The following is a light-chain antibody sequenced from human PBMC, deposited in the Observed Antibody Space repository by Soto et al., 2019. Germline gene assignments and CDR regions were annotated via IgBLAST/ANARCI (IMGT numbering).Light chain of an antibody. Sequence: EIVLTQSPATLSLSPGERATLSCGASQSVSSNLAWYQHKPGLAPRLLIYDASSRATGIPDRFSGSGSGTDFTLIISRLEPEDFAVYFCQHYAGSLTFGGGTKVEIK. CDR3: QHYAGSLT. J-gene: IGKJ4*01. CDR1: QSVSSN. CDR2: DAS. V-gene: IGKV3D-20*01.